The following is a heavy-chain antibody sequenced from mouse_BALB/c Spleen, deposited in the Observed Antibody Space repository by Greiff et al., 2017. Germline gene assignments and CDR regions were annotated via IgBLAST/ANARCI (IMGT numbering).Heavy chain of an antibody. Sequence: EVKLVESGPGLVKPSQTVSLTCTVTGISITTGNYRWSWIRQFPGNKLEWIGYIYYSGTITYNPSLTSRTTITRDTSKNQFFLEMNSLTAEDTATYYCARGTYGSSYGYWGQGTTLTVSS. J-gene: IGHJ2*01. D-gene: IGHD1-1*01. CDR3: ARGTYGSSYGY. V-gene: IGHV3-5*02. CDR2: IYYSGTI. CDR1: GISITTGNYR.